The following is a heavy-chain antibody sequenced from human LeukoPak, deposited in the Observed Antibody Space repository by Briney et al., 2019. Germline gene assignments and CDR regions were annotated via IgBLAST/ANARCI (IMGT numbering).Heavy chain of an antibody. Sequence: GESLKISCKASGYTFTGYYMHWVRQATGQGLEWMGWINPNSGGTNYAQKFQGRVTMTRDTSISTAYMELSRLRSDDTAVYYCARAALELPPWFDPWGQGTLVTVSS. J-gene: IGHJ5*02. D-gene: IGHD1-7*01. CDR2: INPNSGGT. CDR3: ARAALELPPWFDP. V-gene: IGHV1-2*02. CDR1: GYTFTGYY.